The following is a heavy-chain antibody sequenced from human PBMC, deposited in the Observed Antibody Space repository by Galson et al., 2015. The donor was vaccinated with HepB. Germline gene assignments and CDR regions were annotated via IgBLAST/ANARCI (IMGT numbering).Heavy chain of an antibody. CDR3: ARFVKDYDFWSGSTNYYYMDV. CDR1: GFTFSSYS. V-gene: IGHV3-48*01. Sequence: SLRLSCAASGFTFSSYSMNWVRQAPGKGLEWVSYISSSSSTRYYADSVKGRFTISRDNAKNSLYLQMNSLRAEDTAVYYCARFVKDYDFWSGSTNYYYMDVWGKGTTVTVSS. CDR2: ISSSSSTR. D-gene: IGHD3-3*01. J-gene: IGHJ6*03.